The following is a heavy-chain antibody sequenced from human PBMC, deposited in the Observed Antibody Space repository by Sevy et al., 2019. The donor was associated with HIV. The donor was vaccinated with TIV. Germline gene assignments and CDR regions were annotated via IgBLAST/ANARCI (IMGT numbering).Heavy chain of an antibody. V-gene: IGHV3-23*01. CDR3: AKASTIAAAGGLFDC. CDR1: GFTFSNYA. J-gene: IGHJ4*02. Sequence: GGSLRLSCAASGFTFSNYAMNWVRQAPGKGLEWVSAISGSGGTTYYADSVKGRFTISRDNSKNTLYLQMSSLRAEETAVYYCAKASTIAAAGGLFDCWGQGTLVTVSS. D-gene: IGHD6-13*01. CDR2: ISGSGGTT.